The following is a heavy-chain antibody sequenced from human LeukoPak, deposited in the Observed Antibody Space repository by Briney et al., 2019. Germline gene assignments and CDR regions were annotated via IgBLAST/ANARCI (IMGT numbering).Heavy chain of an antibody. J-gene: IGHJ4*02. Sequence: GESLKISCKGSGSRFTTYWIGWVRQMPGKGLEWIGIIYPGDSDTRYSPSFQGQVTISVDKSISTAYLQWSSLQASDTAMYYCARGSGWYVVYWGQGTLVTVSS. D-gene: IGHD6-19*01. V-gene: IGHV5-51*01. CDR3: ARGSGWYVVY. CDR1: GSRFTTYW. CDR2: IYPGDSDT.